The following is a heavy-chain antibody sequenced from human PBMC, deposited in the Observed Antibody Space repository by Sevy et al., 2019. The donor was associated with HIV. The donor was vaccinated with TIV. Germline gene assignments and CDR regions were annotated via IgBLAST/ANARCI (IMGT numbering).Heavy chain of an antibody. J-gene: IGHJ6*03. Sequence: GGSLRLSCAASGFTLSSHEMNWVRQVPGKGLEWVSYISSGSSTKFYTDSVKGRFTISRDNAKNSLYLHMDSLRVEDTADYYCARGPPETCPKYSYFMDVWGKGTTVTVSS. CDR1: GFTLSSHE. CDR2: ISSGSSTK. CDR3: ARGPPETCPKYSYFMDV. V-gene: IGHV3-48*03.